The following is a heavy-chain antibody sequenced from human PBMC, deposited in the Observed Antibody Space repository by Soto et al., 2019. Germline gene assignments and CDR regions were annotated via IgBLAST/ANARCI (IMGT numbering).Heavy chain of an antibody. V-gene: IGHV1-69*12. Sequence: QVQLVQSGAEVKKPGSSVKVSCKASGGTFSSYAISWVRQAPGQGLEWMGGIIPIFGTANYAQKFQGRVTITADESTSTAYMELSSLRSEDTAVYYCARDLGIVLVPARYYYYGMDVWGQGTTVTVSS. CDR2: IIPIFGTA. CDR1: GGTFSSYA. D-gene: IGHD2-2*01. J-gene: IGHJ6*02. CDR3: ARDLGIVLVPARYYYYGMDV.